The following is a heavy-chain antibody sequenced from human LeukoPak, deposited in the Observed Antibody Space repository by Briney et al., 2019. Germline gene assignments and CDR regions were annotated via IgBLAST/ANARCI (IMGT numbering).Heavy chain of an antibody. Sequence: GKSLRLSCTASGFTFSDYGMHWVRQPPGKGLEWVAIIWYDGSNKTYEDSVKGRFIISRDISKNTLYLQMNSLRAEDSALYYCARGGRGSAAVVAPRSFDIWGQGTMVTVSS. D-gene: IGHD3-22*01. V-gene: IGHV3-33*01. CDR1: GFTFSDYG. J-gene: IGHJ3*02. CDR2: IWYDGSNK. CDR3: ARGGRGSAAVVAPRSFDI.